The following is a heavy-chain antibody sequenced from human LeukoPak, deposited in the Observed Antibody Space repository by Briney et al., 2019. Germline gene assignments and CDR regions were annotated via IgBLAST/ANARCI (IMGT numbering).Heavy chain of an antibody. J-gene: IGHJ4*02. V-gene: IGHV3-23*01. CDR1: GFTFSSYA. CDR3: AKDIDNGDYVVY. D-gene: IGHD4-17*01. CDR2: IGSSGDIT. Sequence: GGSLRLSCAASGFTFSSYAMSWVRQAPGMGLEWVSSIGSSGDITYYADSVKGRFTISRDNSKNTLYLQMNSLRAEDTAVYYCAKDIDNGDYVVYWGQGTLVTVSS.